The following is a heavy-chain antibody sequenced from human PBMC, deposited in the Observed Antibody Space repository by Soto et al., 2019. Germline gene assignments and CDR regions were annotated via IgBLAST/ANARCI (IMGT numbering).Heavy chain of an antibody. Sequence: ASVKVSCKSSGYNFRNYGITWVRQAPGQGLEWMGWIGPYNGNTNYAQKFHGRVTMTTDTSTSTAYMELRSLRSDDTAVYYCARDYLPFAVAAPDHWGQGTLVTVSS. CDR1: GYNFRNYG. D-gene: IGHD6-19*01. CDR3: ARDYLPFAVAAPDH. J-gene: IGHJ4*02. CDR2: IGPYNGNT. V-gene: IGHV1-18*01.